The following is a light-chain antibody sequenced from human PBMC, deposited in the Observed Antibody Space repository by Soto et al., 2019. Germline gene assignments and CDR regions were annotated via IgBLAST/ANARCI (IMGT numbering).Light chain of an antibody. CDR1: QNVGRN. Sequence: EIVMTQSPDTLSLSPGETATLSCRASQNVGRNVAWYQQMPGQAPRLLIPGTSTRAADIPARFSGSVSGTELTLTINSLQLEAFVIYYCQQYKNWPSMSTFGQGTKLEMK. V-gene: IGKV3D-15*01. CDR2: GTS. J-gene: IGKJ2*01. CDR3: QQYKNWPSMST.